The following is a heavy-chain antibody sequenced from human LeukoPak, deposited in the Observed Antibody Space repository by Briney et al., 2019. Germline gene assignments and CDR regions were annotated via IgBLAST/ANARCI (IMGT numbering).Heavy chain of an antibody. CDR3: ARGADAFDI. Sequence: SETLSLTCAVYGGSFSGYYWSWIRQPPGKGLEWIGEINHSGSTSYNPSLKSRVTISVDTSKNQFSLKLSSVTAADTAVYYCARGADAFDIWGQGTMVTVSS. J-gene: IGHJ3*02. V-gene: IGHV4-34*01. CDR1: GGSFSGYY. CDR2: INHSGST.